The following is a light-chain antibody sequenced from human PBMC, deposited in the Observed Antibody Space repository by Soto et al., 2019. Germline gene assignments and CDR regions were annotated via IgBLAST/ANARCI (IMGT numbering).Light chain of an antibody. CDR1: QSIDTY. J-gene: IGKJ5*01. V-gene: IGKV1-33*01. CDR2: DAS. Sequence: DIQMTQSPSTLSASVGDRVTISCRASQSIDTYLAWYQQKPGRAPKLLIYDASNLEAGVPSRFRGSGSGTDFTFTISRLQPEDIATYYCQQYENLPTFGQGTRLEIK. CDR3: QQYENLPT.